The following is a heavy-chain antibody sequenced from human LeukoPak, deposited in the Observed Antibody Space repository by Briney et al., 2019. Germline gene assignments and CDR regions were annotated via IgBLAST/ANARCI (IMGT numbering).Heavy chain of an antibody. D-gene: IGHD4-17*01. CDR2: IIPIFGTA. CDR3: ATGDGYGDYAGAFDI. V-gene: IGHV1-69*05. Sequence: SVKVSCKASGGTFSSYAISWVRQAPGQGLEWMGRIIPIFGTANYAQKFQGRVTITTDESTSTAYMELSSLRSEDTAVYYCATGDGYGDYAGAFDIWGQGTMVTVPS. CDR1: GGTFSSYA. J-gene: IGHJ3*02.